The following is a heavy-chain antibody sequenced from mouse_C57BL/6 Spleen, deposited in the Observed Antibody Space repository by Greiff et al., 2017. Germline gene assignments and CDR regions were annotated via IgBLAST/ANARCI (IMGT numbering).Heavy chain of an antibody. CDR1: GFSLTSYG. D-gene: IGHD2-4*01. CDR2: IWGDGST. J-gene: IGHJ4*01. CDR3: SKADYRYAMDY. V-gene: IGHV2-3*01. Sequence: QVTLKASGPGLVEPSQCLSITCTVSGFSLTSYGVSWVRQPPGQGLEWLGVIWGDGSTNHHSALISRQSISTDNSKCQSFLKLNSLQTDDTATYCCSKADYRYAMDYWGQGTSVTVSS.